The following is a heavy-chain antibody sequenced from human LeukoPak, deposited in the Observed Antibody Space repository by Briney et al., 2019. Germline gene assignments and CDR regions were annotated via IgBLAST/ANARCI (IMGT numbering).Heavy chain of an antibody. CDR3: ARGGITMVRGVPEFDAFDI. V-gene: IGHV1-69*13. Sequence: ASVKVSFKASGGTFSSYAISWVRQAPGQGREWMGGIIPIFGTANYAQKFQGRVTITADESTSTAYVELSSLRSEDTAVYYCARGGITMVRGVPEFDAFDIWGQGTMVTVSS. D-gene: IGHD3-10*01. CDR2: IIPIFGTA. CDR1: GGTFSSYA. J-gene: IGHJ3*02.